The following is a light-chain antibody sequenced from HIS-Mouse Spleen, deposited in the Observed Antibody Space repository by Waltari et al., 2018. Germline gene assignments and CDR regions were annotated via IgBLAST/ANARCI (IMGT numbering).Light chain of an antibody. CDR2: WAS. V-gene: IGKV4-1*01. CDR1: QSVLYSSNNKNY. Sequence: DIVMTQSPDSLAVSLGERATINCKSSQSVLYSSNNKNYLAWYQKKPGQPPKLLIYWASIRESAVPDRFSGSGSGTDFTLTISSLQAEDVAVYYCQQYYSTPFTFGPGTKVDIK. J-gene: IGKJ3*01. CDR3: QQYYSTPFT.